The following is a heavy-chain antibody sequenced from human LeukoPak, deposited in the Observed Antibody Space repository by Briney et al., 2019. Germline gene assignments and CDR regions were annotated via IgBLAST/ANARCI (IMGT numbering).Heavy chain of an antibody. CDR3: ARSYSNHLFGMDV. V-gene: IGHV3-66*01. J-gene: IGHJ6*02. CDR1: GFTVSSYY. CDR2: IYSGGST. Sequence: QTARSLRLSCAASGFTVSSYYMTWVRQAPGKVLEWVSVIYSGGSTYYADSVKGRVAISRDNSKNTVFLQMNSVRAEDTAVYYCARSYSNHLFGMDVWGQGTTVTVSS. D-gene: IGHD4-11*01.